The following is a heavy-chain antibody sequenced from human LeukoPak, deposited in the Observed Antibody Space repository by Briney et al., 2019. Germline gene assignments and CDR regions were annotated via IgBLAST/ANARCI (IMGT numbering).Heavy chain of an antibody. CDR2: ISTGGDTT. CDR1: GFTFSSYA. J-gene: IGHJ6*02. V-gene: IGHV3-48*01. D-gene: IGHD6-13*01. CDR3: ARERAAGPEDYYYGMDV. Sequence: GGSLRLSCAASGFTFSSYAMSWVRQAPGRGLEWVSYISTGGDTTHYADSVKGRFTISRENAKNSLYLQMNSLGAGGTAVNYCARERAAGPEDYYYGMDVWGQGTTVTVSS.